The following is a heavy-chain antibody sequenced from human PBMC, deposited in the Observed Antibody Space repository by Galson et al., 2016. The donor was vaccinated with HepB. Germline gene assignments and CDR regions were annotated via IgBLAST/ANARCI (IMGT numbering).Heavy chain of an antibody. Sequence: SLRLSCAASGFTFYIYGMHWVRQAPGKGLEWVAVVWYDGSKKYYADSVKGRFTISRDNSKNSVFLQMNSLRVEDTAVYYCAKMDCGRDCPRDYWGQGTLVTVSS. J-gene: IGHJ4*02. CDR2: VWYDGSKK. CDR3: AKMDCGRDCPRDY. D-gene: IGHD2-21*02. CDR1: GFTFYIYG. V-gene: IGHV3-33*06.